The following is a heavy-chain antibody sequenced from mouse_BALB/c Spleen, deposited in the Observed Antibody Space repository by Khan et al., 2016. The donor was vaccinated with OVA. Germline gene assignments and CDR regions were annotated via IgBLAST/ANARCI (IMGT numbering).Heavy chain of an antibody. J-gene: IGHJ3*01. Sequence: QVQLQQPGPELVKPGASVKMSCKASGYTFTDYVMNWVKQRNGQGLEWIGQIYPGSDSTYYNEKFKGKATLTADRASSTAYMQLSNLTSEYSAVYFCARAGWDVFAYWGQGTLVTVSA. D-gene: IGHD4-1*01. CDR3: ARAGWDVFAY. CDR2: IYPGSDST. CDR1: GYTFTDYV. V-gene: IGHV1-77*01.